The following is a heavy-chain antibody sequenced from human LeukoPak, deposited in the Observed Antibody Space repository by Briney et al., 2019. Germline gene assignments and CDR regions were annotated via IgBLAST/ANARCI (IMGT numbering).Heavy chain of an antibody. CDR2: VFYSGST. V-gene: IGHV4-39*01. D-gene: IGHD3-9*01. CDR3: ARHSAYYDILTGYPDY. CDR1: GGSITNSSYH. J-gene: IGHJ4*02. Sequence: SETLSLTCSVSGGSITNSSYHWGWIRQPPGRGLEWIGHVFYSGSTYYNPSLKSRVTISVDTSKNQFSLKLSSVTAADTAVYYCARHSAYYDILTGYPDYWGQGTLVTVSS.